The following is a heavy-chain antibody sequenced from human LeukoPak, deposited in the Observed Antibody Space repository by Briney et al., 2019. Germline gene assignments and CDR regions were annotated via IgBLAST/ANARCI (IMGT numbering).Heavy chain of an antibody. CDR1: GYTFTDYY. CDR2: INPNSGGT. J-gene: IGHJ5*02. V-gene: IGHV1-2*06. CDR3: ARQRKYCSSTSCNNWFDP. Sequence: ASVKVSCKASGYTFTDYYMHWVRQAPGQGLEWMGRINPNSGGTNYAQKFQGRVTMTRDTSISTAYMELSRLRSDDTAVYYCARQRKYCSSTSCNNWFDPWGQGTLVTVSS. D-gene: IGHD2-2*01.